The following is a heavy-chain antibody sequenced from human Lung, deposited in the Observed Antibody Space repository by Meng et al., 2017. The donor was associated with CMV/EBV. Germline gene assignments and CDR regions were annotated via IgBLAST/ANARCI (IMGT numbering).Heavy chain of an antibody. Sequence: SETLSLTCTVSGYSINSGYYWGWIRQPPGKGLEWIGSVYKSGTTYYKPSLKSRVTISLETSKNQFSLRLSSVTAADTAVYYCARGFLGTVDYWGQGTLVTVSS. CDR1: GYSINSGYY. J-gene: IGHJ4*02. V-gene: IGHV4-38-2*02. D-gene: IGHD2/OR15-2a*01. CDR2: VYKSGTT. CDR3: ARGFLGTVDY.